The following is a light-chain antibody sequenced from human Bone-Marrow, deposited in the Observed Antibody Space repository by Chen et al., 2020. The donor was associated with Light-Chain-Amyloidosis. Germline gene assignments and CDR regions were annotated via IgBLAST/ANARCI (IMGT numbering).Light chain of an antibody. Sequence: DIVMTQSPDSLAVSLGERATINCESRQSVLYSSNNKNYLAWYQQKPGQPPKLLISWASTRESGVPDRFSGSGSETDFTLTISSLQAEDVAVYYCQQYYATLPSFGGGTKVEIK. J-gene: IGKJ4*01. CDR3: QQYYATLPS. CDR2: WAS. CDR1: QSVLYSSNNKNY. V-gene: IGKV4-1*01.